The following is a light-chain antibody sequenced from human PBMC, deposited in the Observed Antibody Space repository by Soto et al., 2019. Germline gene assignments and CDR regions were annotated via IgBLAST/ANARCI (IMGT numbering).Light chain of an antibody. V-gene: IGKV1-6*01. CDR1: QGVRND. CDR3: LQDFNYPRT. J-gene: IGKJ1*01. CDR2: AAS. Sequence: AIQMTQSPSSLSASVGDRVTITCRASQGVRNDLGWYQQKPGEAPKLLIYAASTLQSGVPSRFSGSGSGTDFTLTISSLQPEDFATYYCLQDFNYPRTFGQGTTVEIK.